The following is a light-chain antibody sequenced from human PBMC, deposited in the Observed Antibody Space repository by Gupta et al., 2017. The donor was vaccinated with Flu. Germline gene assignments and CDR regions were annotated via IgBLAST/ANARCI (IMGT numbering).Light chain of an antibody. CDR1: QSLLHSNGYHF. CDR3: MQSLQTPRT. CDR2: WAS. V-gene: IGKV2-28*01. J-gene: IGKJ1*01. Sequence: DIVMTQSSLSLPVTPGEPASISCRSTQSLLHSNGYHFLDWYLQKPGQSPQLLIYWASYRASGVPDRFSGSGSGTDFTLTISRVEAEDFGLYYCMQSLQTPRTFGQGTKVEIK.